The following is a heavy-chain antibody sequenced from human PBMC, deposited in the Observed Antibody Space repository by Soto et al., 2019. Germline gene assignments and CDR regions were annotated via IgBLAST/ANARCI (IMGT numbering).Heavy chain of an antibody. J-gene: IGHJ4*02. D-gene: IGHD3-22*01. CDR3: ARQRRGSYYDSSSYHLFDY. CDR1: GDSVSSNSAA. V-gene: IGHV6-1*01. CDR2: TYYRSKWYN. Sequence: SQTLSLTCAISGDSVSSNSAAWNWIRQSPSRGLEWLGRTYYRSKWYNDYAVSVKSRITINPDTSKNQFSLQLSSVTAADTAVYYCARQRRGSYYDSSSYHLFDYWGQGTLVTVSS.